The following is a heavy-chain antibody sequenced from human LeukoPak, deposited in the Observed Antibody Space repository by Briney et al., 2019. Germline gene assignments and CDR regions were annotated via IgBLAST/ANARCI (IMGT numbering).Heavy chain of an antibody. CDR1: GGSISSGDYY. D-gene: IGHD6-6*01. CDR3: ARVKQLGENGAYYYYYGMDV. Sequence: PSQTLSLTCTVSGGSISSGDYYWSWIRQPPGKGLEWIGYIYYSGSTNYNPSLKSRVTISVDTSKNQFSLKLSSVTAADTAVYYCARVKQLGENGAYYYYYGMDVWGQGTTVTVSS. CDR2: IYYSGST. J-gene: IGHJ6*02. V-gene: IGHV4-61*08.